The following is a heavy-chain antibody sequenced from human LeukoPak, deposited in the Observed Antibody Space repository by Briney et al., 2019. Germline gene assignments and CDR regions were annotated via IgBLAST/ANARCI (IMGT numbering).Heavy chain of an antibody. V-gene: IGHV1-69*05. CDR3: ARGRWLQPWGYFDY. Sequence: ASVKVSCKASGGTFSSYAISWVRQAPGQGLEWIGGIIPIFGTANYAQKFQGRVTITTDESTSTAYMELSSLRSEDTAVYYCARGRWLQPWGYFDYWGQGTLVTVSS. CDR2: IIPIFGTA. D-gene: IGHD5-24*01. CDR1: GGTFSSYA. J-gene: IGHJ4*02.